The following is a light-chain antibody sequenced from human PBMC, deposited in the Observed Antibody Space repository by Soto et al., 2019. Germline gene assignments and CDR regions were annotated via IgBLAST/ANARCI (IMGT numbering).Light chain of an antibody. V-gene: IGLV1-47*01. CDR1: SSNIGTYY. CDR2: RNN. J-gene: IGLJ2*01. Sequence: QSALTQPPSASGTPGQRVAISCSGSSSNIGTYYIYWYQQLPGTAPKLLIYRNNQRPSWVPDRFSGSKSGTSASLAISGLRSEDEADYYCAAWDDSLSGNVVFGGGTKVTVL. CDR3: AAWDDSLSGNVV.